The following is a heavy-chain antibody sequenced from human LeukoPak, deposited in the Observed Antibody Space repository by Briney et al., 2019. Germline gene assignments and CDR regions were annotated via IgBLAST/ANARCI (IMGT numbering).Heavy chain of an antibody. J-gene: IGHJ4*02. CDR3: ASTETFGLLWFGELLSFDY. CDR1: GGSFSGYY. Sequence: PSETLSLTCAVYGGSFSGYYWSWIRQPPGKGLEWIGEINHSGSTNYNPSLKSRVTISVDTSKNQFSLKLSSVTAADTAVYYCASTETFGLLWFGELLSFDYWGQGTLVTVSS. D-gene: IGHD3-10*01. V-gene: IGHV4-34*01. CDR2: INHSGST.